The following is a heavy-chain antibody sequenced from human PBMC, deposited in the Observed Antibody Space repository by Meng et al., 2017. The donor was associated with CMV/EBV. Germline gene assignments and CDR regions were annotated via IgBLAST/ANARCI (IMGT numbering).Heavy chain of an antibody. Sequence: SVQVSCKASGGIFSSYAISWVRQAAGQGLEWMGGIIPILGIANYAQKFQGRVTITADKSTSTAYMELSSLRSEDTAVYYCARASSSSSERGGHYYYYYGMDVWGQGTTVTVSS. J-gene: IGHJ6*02. V-gene: IGHV1-69*10. CDR3: ARASSSSSERGGHYYYYYGMDV. D-gene: IGHD6-6*01. CDR2: IIPILGIA. CDR1: GGIFSSYA.